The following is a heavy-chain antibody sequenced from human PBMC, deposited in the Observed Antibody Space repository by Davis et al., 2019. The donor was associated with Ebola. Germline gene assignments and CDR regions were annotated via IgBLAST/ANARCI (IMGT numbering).Heavy chain of an antibody. CDR2: IYYSERT. D-gene: IGHD5-18*01. V-gene: IGHV4-59*01. CDR1: GDSISRDY. CDR3: ARAVDTKFHY. Sequence: PSETLSLTCSVSGDSISRDYWSWIRQSPGEGLEWIGYIYYSERTNYNPSLMSRVTISADTSKNQFSLKLKSVTTADTAVYYCARAVDTKFHYWGPGILVTVSS. J-gene: IGHJ4*02.